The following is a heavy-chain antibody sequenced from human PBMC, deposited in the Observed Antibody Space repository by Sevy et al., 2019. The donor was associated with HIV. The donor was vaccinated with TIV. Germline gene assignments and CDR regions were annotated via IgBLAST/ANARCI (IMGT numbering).Heavy chain of an antibody. J-gene: IGHJ4*02. V-gene: IGHV4-61*02. CDR1: GGSISSGSYY. D-gene: IGHD3-22*01. CDR3: ARGGSYYYDSSGYQDY. Sequence: SETLSLTCTASGGSISSGSYYWSWIRQPAGKGLEWIGRIYTSGSTNYNPSLKSRVTMSVDTSKNQFSLKLSSVTAADTAVYYCARGGSYYYDSSGYQDYWGQGTLVTVSS. CDR2: IYTSGST.